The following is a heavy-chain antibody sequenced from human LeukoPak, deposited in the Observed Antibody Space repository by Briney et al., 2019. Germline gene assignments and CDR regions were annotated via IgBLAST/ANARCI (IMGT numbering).Heavy chain of an antibody. J-gene: IGHJ4*02. Sequence: SETLSLTCSVSGDSITGYYWGWIRQPPGKGLEWIGNIYYTGNTYYNSSLKSRVTISLDTSKNQFSLTVISMTAADTAAYYCARMTSSGWYAAGYYFDYWGQGTLVTVSS. CDR1: GDSITGYY. V-gene: IGHV4-39*07. CDR2: IYYTGNT. CDR3: ARMTSSGWYAAGYYFDY. D-gene: IGHD6-19*01.